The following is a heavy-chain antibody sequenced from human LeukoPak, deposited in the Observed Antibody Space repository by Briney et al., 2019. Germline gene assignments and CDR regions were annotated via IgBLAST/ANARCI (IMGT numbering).Heavy chain of an antibody. D-gene: IGHD6-13*01. V-gene: IGHV3-33*06. CDR3: AKDGYSSSWLGFFDY. Sequence: GGSLRLSCAASGFTFSSYGMHRVRQAPGKGLEWVAVIWYDGSNKYYADSVKGRFTISRDNSKNTLYLQMNSLRAEDTAVYYCAKDGYSSSWLGFFDYWGQGTLVTVYS. CDR2: IWYDGSNK. CDR1: GFTFSSYG. J-gene: IGHJ4*02.